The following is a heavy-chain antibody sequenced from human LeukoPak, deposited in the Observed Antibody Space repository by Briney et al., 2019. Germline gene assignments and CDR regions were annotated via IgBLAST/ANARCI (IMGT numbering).Heavy chain of an antibody. CDR3: ARDPYTSSWYWAFDI. V-gene: IGHV3-66*02. CDR1: GLTVSGNY. J-gene: IGHJ3*02. CDR2: IYSGGST. D-gene: IGHD6-13*01. Sequence: GGSLRLSCAASGLTVSGNYMTWVRQAPGKGLEWVSDIYSGGSTYYADSVKGRFTISRDSSKNTLYLQMNSLRPEDTAVYYCARDPYTSSWYWAFDIWGQGTMVTVSS.